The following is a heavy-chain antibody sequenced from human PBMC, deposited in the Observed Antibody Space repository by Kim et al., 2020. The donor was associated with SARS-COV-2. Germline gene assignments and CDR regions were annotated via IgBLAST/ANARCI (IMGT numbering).Heavy chain of an antibody. D-gene: IGHD1-20*01. CDR3: ARGRGYNWKYYFDY. V-gene: IGHV3-66*01. Sequence: AASVKGRFIISRDSSKNTLYLQMNSLRSEDTAVYYCARGRGYNWKYYFDYWGQGTLVTVSS. J-gene: IGHJ4*02.